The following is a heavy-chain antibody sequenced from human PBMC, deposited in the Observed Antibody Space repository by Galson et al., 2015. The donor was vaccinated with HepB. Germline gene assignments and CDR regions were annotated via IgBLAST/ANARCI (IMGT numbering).Heavy chain of an antibody. CDR3: AKGGGSDAFDI. Sequence: SLRLSCAASGFSFDAYAMHWVRQAPGKGLEWLSLISYDGRNIYYADSVRGRFTISRDNSKNTLYLQMNSLRAEDTAVYYCAKGGGSDAFDIWGQGTMVTVSS. V-gene: IGHV3-30*04. CDR1: GFSFDAYA. J-gene: IGHJ3*02. D-gene: IGHD2-15*01. CDR2: ISYDGRNI.